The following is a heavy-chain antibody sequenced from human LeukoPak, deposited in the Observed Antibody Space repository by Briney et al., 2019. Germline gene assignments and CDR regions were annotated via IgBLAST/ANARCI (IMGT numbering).Heavy chain of an antibody. J-gene: IGHJ5*02. CDR1: GGSISGYY. CDR3: ARGTDSSGFYNSYFDP. D-gene: IGHD3-22*01. V-gene: IGHV4-4*07. Sequence: SETLSLTCTVPGGSISGYYWNWIRQPAGKGLEWIGRIYSSGTTNYNLSLKSRVTMSVDTSKNQFSLKLSSVTAADTAVYYCARGTDSSGFYNSYFDPWGQGILVTVSS. CDR2: IYSSGTT.